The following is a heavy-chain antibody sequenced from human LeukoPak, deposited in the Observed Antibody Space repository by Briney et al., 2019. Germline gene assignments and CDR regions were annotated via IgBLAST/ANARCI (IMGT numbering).Heavy chain of an antibody. Sequence: PGGSLRLSCAASGYTFSSYAMSWVRQAPGKGLEWVSAISGSGGSTYYADSVKGRFTISRDNSKNTLYLQMNSLRAEDTAVYYCAKGGGRYGDYPSDYWGQGTLVTVSS. J-gene: IGHJ4*02. CDR3: AKGGGRYGDYPSDY. CDR1: GYTFSSYA. CDR2: ISGSGGST. V-gene: IGHV3-23*01. D-gene: IGHD4-17*01.